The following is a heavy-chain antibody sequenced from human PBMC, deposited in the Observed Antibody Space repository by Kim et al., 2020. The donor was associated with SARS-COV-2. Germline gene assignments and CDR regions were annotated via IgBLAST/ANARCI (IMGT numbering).Heavy chain of an antibody. D-gene: IGHD1-7*01. Sequence: NSSPSFQGPVTISADKSISTAYLQWSSLKASDTAMYYCARVGNSNWFDPWGQGTLVTVSS. CDR3: ARVGNSNWFDP. J-gene: IGHJ5*02. V-gene: IGHV5-10-1*01.